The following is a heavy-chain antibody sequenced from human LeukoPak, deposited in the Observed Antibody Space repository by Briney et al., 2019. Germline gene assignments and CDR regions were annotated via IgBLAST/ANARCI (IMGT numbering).Heavy chain of an antibody. D-gene: IGHD3-10*01. Sequence: PGRSLRLSCAASGFAFNNYAMHWVRQAPGKGLEWVAFISYDGSDIYYADSVKGRFTISRDNSKNTLYLQMNSLRVEDTAVYFCARDLYYYGSGSYVPGLPDYWGQGTLVTVSS. CDR1: GFAFNNYA. CDR3: ARDLYYYGSGSYVPGLPDY. V-gene: IGHV3-30-3*01. J-gene: IGHJ4*02. CDR2: ISYDGSDI.